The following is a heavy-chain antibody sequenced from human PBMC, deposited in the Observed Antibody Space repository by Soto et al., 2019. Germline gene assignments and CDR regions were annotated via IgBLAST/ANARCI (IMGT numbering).Heavy chain of an antibody. J-gene: IGHJ6*03. Sequence: SETLSLTCTVSGGSISSYYWSWIRQPPGKGLEWIGYIYYSGSTNYNPSLKSRVTISVDTSKNQFSLKLSSVTAADTAVYYCARDAYSSSWYLSFGDRYYYYMDVWGKGTTVTVSS. CDR1: GGSISSYY. D-gene: IGHD6-13*01. V-gene: IGHV4-59*01. CDR3: ARDAYSSSWYLSFGDRYYYYMDV. CDR2: IYYSGST.